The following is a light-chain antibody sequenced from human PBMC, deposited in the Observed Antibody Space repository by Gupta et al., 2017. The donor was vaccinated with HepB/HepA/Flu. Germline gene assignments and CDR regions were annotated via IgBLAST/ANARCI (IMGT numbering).Light chain of an antibody. CDR3: SSYAGSNNLI. Sequence: QSALTPPPSASGSPGQSVTIPCTGTSSDIGGYNYVSWYQQHQGKAPKLLIYEVSKRPSGVPDRFSGSKSGSTASLTVSGLQGEDEAEYYCSSYAGSNNLIFGGGTKVTL. J-gene: IGLJ2*01. V-gene: IGLV2-8*01. CDR1: SSDIGGYNY. CDR2: EVS.